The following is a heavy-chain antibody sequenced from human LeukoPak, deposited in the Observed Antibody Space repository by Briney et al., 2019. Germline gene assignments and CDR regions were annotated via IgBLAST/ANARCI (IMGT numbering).Heavy chain of an antibody. Sequence: GGSLRLSCAASGFIISSTEINWVRQAPGKGLEWISFIATDGTTYYADSVKGRFTLSRDNAKNSLYLQINSLRAEDTAVYYCARVRDYYDSSHYMDVWGKGTTVTISS. J-gene: IGHJ6*03. CDR1: GFIISSTE. V-gene: IGHV3-48*03. D-gene: IGHD3-22*01. CDR2: IATDGTT. CDR3: ARVRDYYDSSHYMDV.